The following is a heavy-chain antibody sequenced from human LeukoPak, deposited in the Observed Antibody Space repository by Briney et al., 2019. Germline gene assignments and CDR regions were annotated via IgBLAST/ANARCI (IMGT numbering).Heavy chain of an antibody. CDR1: GFTVSSNY. Sequence: GGSLRLSCAASGFTVSSNYMSWVRQAPGKGLEWVSVIYSGGSTYYADSVKGRFTISRDNSKNTLYLQMNSLRAEDTAVYYCARDLRYFDWLLSHYYYYYGMDVWGQGTMVTVSS. J-gene: IGHJ6*02. CDR3: ARDLRYFDWLLSHYYYYYGMDV. V-gene: IGHV3-66*01. D-gene: IGHD3-9*01. CDR2: IYSGGST.